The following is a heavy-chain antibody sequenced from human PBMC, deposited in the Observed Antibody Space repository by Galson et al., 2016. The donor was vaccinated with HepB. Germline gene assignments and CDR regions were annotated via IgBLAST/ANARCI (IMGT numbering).Heavy chain of an antibody. CDR3: AKDALITLVRGVIMSYFDY. D-gene: IGHD3-10*01. Sequence: SLRLSCAASGFTFSRYGMHWVRQAPGKGLEWVAVISNDGSNKDYADSVKGRFTISRDNSKNTLYLQMNSLRPEDTAVYYCAKDALITLVRGVIMSYFDYWGQGALVTVSS. CDR1: GFTFSRYG. CDR2: ISNDGSNK. V-gene: IGHV3-30*18. J-gene: IGHJ4*02.